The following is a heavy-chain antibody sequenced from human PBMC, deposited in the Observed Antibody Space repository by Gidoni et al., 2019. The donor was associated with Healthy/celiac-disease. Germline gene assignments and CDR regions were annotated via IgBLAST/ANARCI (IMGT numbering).Heavy chain of an antibody. V-gene: IGHV1-8*01. Sequence: QVQLVQSGAEVKKPGASVEVSSKASGSTFTSYDITWVRQATGQGLEWMGWMNPNSGNTGYAQKFQGRVTMTRNTSISTAYMELSSLRSEDTAVYYCARYADDSSGSGAFDIWGQGTMVTVSS. CDR1: GSTFTSYD. D-gene: IGHD3-22*01. CDR3: ARYADDSSGSGAFDI. CDR2: MNPNSGNT. J-gene: IGHJ3*02.